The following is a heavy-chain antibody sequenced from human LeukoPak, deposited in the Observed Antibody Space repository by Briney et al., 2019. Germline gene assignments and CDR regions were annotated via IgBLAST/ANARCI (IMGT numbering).Heavy chain of an antibody. V-gene: IGHV1-18*01. CDR2: ISAYNGNT. D-gene: IGHD2-21*02. Sequence: ASVKVSCKASGYTFTSYGISWVQQAPGQGLEWMGWISAYNGNTNYAQKLQGRVTMTTDTSTSTAYMELRSLRSEDTAVYYCARISPEGDPPDPYYYYYGMDVWGQGTTVTVSS. CDR1: GYTFTSYG. J-gene: IGHJ6*02. CDR3: ARISPEGDPPDPYYYYYGMDV.